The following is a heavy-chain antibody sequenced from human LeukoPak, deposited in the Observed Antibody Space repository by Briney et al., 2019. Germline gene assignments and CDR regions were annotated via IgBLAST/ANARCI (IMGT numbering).Heavy chain of an antibody. V-gene: IGHV4-59*01. D-gene: IGHD2-21*02. Sequence: SETLSLTGTGSGGSISNYYWSWIRQPPGKGLEWIGYIYSNGNTNYDPSLKSRVTISVDTSKNQFSLKLTSVTAADTAVYYCARAPGVVTVFDYWGQGTLVTVSS. CDR3: ARAPGVVTVFDY. CDR2: IYSNGNT. J-gene: IGHJ4*02. CDR1: GGSISNYY.